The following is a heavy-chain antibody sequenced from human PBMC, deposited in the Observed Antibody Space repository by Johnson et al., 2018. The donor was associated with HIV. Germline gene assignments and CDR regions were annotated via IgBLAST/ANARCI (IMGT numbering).Heavy chain of an antibody. V-gene: IGHV3-30*02. D-gene: IGHD4-17*01. CDR2: IRYAGSNN. J-gene: IGHJ3*02. Sequence: QVQLVESGGGVVQPGVSLRLSCAASGLTLSRCDMHWVRQAPGKGLEWVAFIRYAGSNNYYADSVKGRFTISRDNSKNTLYLQMNSLRAEDTAVYYCARGMTTVTNHDAFDIWGQGTMVTVSS. CDR3: ARGMTTVTNHDAFDI. CDR1: GLTLSRCD.